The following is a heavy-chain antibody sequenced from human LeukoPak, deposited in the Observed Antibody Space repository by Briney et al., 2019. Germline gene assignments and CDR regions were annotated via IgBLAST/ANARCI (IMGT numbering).Heavy chain of an antibody. CDR1: GFTFSDYY. CDR3: ARGSGSYYSGQYAFDI. V-gene: IGHV3-11*01. CDR2: ISSSGSTI. Sequence: GGSLRFSCAASGFTFSDYYMSWIRQAPGKGLEWVSYISSSGSTIYYADSVKGRFTISRDNAKNSLYLQMNSLRAEDTAVYYCARGSGSYYSGQYAFDIWGQGTMVTVSS. J-gene: IGHJ3*02. D-gene: IGHD1-26*01.